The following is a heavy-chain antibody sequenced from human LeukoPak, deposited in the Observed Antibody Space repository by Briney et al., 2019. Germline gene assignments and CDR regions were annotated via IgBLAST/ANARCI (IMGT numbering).Heavy chain of an antibody. D-gene: IGHD1-26*01. J-gene: IGHJ6*02. CDR1: GFTLSSLA. V-gene: IGHV3-9*01. CDR2: INWNGGGT. CDR3: AKHLTATNTYIFFGLDV. Sequence: GGSLRLSCAASGFTLSSLAMHWVRQPPGKGLEWVSAINWNGGGTDYADSVKGRFTISRDNAKNSLYLQLSSLRPEDTALYYCAKHLTATNTYIFFGLDVWGQGTSVTVSS.